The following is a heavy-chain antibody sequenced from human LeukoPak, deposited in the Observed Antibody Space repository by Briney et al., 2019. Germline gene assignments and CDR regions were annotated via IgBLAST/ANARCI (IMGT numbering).Heavy chain of an antibody. CDR2: ISGSGGST. Sequence: PGGSLRLSCAASGFTFSSYAMSWVRQAPGKGLEWVSAISGSGGSTYYADSVKGRFTISRDNSKNTLYLQMNSLRAEDTAVYYCAKVSGGDGYIHAYGSSFDYWGQGTLVTVSS. J-gene: IGHJ4*02. CDR3: AKVSGGDGYIHAYGSSFDY. D-gene: IGHD2-21*01. V-gene: IGHV3-23*01. CDR1: GFTFSSYA.